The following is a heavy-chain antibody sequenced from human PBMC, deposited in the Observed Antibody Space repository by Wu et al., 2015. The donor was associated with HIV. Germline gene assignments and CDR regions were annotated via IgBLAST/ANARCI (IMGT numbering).Heavy chain of an antibody. CDR3: ARDMGHEGRQWLVQPGAFDI. V-gene: IGHV1-69*05. D-gene: IGHD6-19*01. CDR2: IIPRLGTT. J-gene: IGHJ3*02. Sequence: QLVQSGAEVKKPGSSVKVSCKAYGGNPGGTFSSHPISWVRQAPGQGLQWMGGIIPRLGTTNYAQILQGRVTMTRDTSISTAYMELSRLRSDDTAVYYCARDMGHEGRQWLVQPGAFDIWGQGTMVTVSS. CDR1: GGTFSSHP.